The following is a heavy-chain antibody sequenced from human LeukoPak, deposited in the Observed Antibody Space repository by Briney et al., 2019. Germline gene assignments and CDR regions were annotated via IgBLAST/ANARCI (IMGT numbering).Heavy chain of an antibody. D-gene: IGHD3-22*01. CDR2: ISGSSSYI. Sequence: SGGSLRLSCAASGFTFSSYSMNWVRQAPGKGLEWVSSISGSSSYIYYADSVKGRFTISRDNAKNSLYLQMNSLRAEDTAVYYCARGSYYYDSSGYPFDYWGQGTLVTVSS. J-gene: IGHJ4*02. V-gene: IGHV3-21*01. CDR1: GFTFSSYS. CDR3: ARGSYYYDSSGYPFDY.